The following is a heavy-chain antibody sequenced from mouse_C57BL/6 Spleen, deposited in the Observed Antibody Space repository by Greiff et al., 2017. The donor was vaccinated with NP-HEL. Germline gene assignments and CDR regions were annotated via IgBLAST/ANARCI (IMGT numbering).Heavy chain of an antibody. V-gene: IGHV1-80*01. D-gene: IGHD2-12*01. CDR1: GYAFSSYW. CDR3: ARENDGSPFAY. Sequence: VQLQQSGAELVKPGASVKISCKASGYAFSSYWMNWVKQRPGKGLEWIGQIYPGDGDTNYNRKFKGKATLTADTSSSTAYMQLSSLTSEDAAVYFCARENDGSPFAYWGQGTTVTVSA. J-gene: IGHJ3*01. CDR2: IYPGDGDT.